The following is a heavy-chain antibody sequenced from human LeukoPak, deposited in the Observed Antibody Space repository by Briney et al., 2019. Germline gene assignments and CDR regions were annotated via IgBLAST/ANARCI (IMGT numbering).Heavy chain of an antibody. D-gene: IGHD3-9*01. Sequence: PGGSLRLSCAASGFTFSSYGMHWVRQAPGKGLEWVAFIRYDGSNKYYADSVKGRFTISRDNSKNTLYLQMNSLRAEDTAVYYCAKDTPLTGYYIGSFDYWGQGTLVTVSS. CDR3: AKDTPLTGYYIGSFDY. CDR2: IRYDGSNK. J-gene: IGHJ4*02. CDR1: GFTFSSYG. V-gene: IGHV3-30*02.